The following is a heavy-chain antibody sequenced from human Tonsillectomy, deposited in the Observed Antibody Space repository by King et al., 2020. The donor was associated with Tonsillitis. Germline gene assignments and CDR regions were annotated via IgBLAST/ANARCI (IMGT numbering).Heavy chain of an antibody. J-gene: IGHJ3*02. CDR3: ARDMRLGVSNAFDM. D-gene: IGHD3-16*01. V-gene: IGHV3-9*01. CDR1: GFTFDDYG. Sequence: VQSGRSLRLSCAASGFTFDDYGTNWIRQVPGKGLEWVSRITWNSGDKDYADSVKGRFSISRDNAKNFLFLQMNSLRTEDTALYYCARDMRLGVSNAFDMWGQGTMVTVSS. CDR2: ITWNSGDK.